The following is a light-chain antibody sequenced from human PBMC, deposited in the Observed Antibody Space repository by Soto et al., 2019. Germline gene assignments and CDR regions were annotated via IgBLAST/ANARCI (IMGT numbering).Light chain of an antibody. Sequence: EIVLTQSPGTLSLSPGERATLSCRASRSVTNNYVAWYQRKPGQAPRLLIYGASSRATDIPGRFSGTGSGTDFSLTITRLEQEDFAVYYCHQYGSSPPTFGQGTKVEI. CDR2: GAS. J-gene: IGKJ1*01. V-gene: IGKV3-20*01. CDR3: HQYGSSPPT. CDR1: RSVTNNY.